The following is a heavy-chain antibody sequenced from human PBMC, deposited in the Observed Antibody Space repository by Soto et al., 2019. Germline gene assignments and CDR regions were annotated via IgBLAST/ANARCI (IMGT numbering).Heavy chain of an antibody. Sequence: EVQLVESGGGLVQPGESLRLSCAASGFTFSTCWMTWVRQPPGKGLEWVANIDQDGSERYYVDSVRGRFTISRDNAKNSLYLQMNSLGVEDTAVYYCLCGGNFFVYWGQGTLVTVSP. CDR2: IDQDGSER. CDR1: GFTFSTCW. D-gene: IGHD3-16*01. CDR3: LCGGNFFVY. V-gene: IGHV3-7*01. J-gene: IGHJ4*02.